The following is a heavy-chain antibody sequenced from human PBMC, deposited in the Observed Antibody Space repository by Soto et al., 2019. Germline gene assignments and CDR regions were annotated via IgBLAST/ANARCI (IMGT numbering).Heavy chain of an antibody. CDR1: GGSVSSYW. CDR3: ARGPGASDYYFDY. Sequence: SETLSLTCSVSGGSVSSYWWSWIRQPPGKGLEWIGYIYYTGSTNYSPSLKGRVTISLDASKSQFSLKLTSVTAADTDVYYCARGPGASDYYFDYWGPGTLVTVSS. D-gene: IGHD3-10*01. CDR2: IYYTGST. V-gene: IGHV4-59*02. J-gene: IGHJ4*02.